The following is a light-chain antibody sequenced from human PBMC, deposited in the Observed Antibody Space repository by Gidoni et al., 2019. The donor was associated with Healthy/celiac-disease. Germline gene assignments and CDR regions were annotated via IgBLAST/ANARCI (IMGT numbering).Light chain of an antibody. CDR2: GAS. CDR3: QQYGSSRWT. J-gene: IGKJ1*01. Sequence: EIVLTQSPGTLSLSPGERATLSFSASQSVSSSYLAWYQQKPGQAPRLLIYGASSRATGIPDRFRGSGSGTDFTLTISRLEPEDFAVYYCQQYGSSRWTFXXXTKVEIK. V-gene: IGKV3-20*01. CDR1: QSVSSSY.